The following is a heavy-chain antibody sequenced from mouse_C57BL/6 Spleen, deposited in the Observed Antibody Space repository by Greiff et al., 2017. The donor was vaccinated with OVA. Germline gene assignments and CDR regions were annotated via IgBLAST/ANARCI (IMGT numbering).Heavy chain of an antibody. Sequence: EVKLMESGGGLVKPGGSLKLSCAASGFTFSDYGMHWVRQAPEKGLEWVAYISSGSSTIYYADTVKGRFTISRDNAKNTLFLQMTSLRSEDTAMYYCAIYYDSAYWGQGTLVTVSA. CDR2: ISSGSSTI. D-gene: IGHD1-1*01. J-gene: IGHJ3*01. CDR1: GFTFSDYG. V-gene: IGHV5-17*01. CDR3: AIYYDSAY.